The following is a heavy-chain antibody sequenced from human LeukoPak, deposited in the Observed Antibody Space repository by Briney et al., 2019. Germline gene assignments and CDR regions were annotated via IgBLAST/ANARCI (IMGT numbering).Heavy chain of an antibody. CDR2: ISSNGGST. CDR3: ARVWLDHYYDSSGVLDY. CDR1: GFTFSSYA. Sequence: GGSLRLSCAASGFTFSSYAMHWVRQAPGKGLEYVSAISSNGGSTYYANSVKGRFTISRDNSENTLYLQMGSLRAEDMAVYYCARVWLDHYYDSSGVLDYWGQGTLVTVSS. J-gene: IGHJ4*02. V-gene: IGHV3-64*01. D-gene: IGHD3-22*01.